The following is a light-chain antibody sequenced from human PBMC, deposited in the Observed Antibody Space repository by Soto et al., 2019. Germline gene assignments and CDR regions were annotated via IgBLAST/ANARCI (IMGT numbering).Light chain of an antibody. CDR2: DAS. Sequence: GHRVTITCRASQSISSWLAWYQQKPGKAPKLLIYDASSLESGVPSRFSGSGSGTEFTLTISSLQPDDFATYYCQQYNSYPITFGQGTRLEIK. V-gene: IGKV1-5*01. CDR1: QSISSW. CDR3: QQYNSYPIT. J-gene: IGKJ5*01.